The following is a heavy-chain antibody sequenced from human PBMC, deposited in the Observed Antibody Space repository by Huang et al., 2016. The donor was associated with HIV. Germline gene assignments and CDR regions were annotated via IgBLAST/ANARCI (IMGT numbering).Heavy chain of an antibody. J-gene: IGHJ6*02. Sequence: QMQLQQRGAGLLKPSETLSLTCGVSGGSFTGNYLTWSRQAPGKGLEWIGEVNDSGATNYNPSRNGRVTISLDKSNREVSLNLRSVTAADTAVYYCARQWTILEWLLGLDVWGQGTTVIVSS. CDR1: GGSFTGNY. D-gene: IGHD3-3*01. CDR3: ARQWTILEWLLGLDV. V-gene: IGHV4-34*02. CDR2: VNDSGAT.